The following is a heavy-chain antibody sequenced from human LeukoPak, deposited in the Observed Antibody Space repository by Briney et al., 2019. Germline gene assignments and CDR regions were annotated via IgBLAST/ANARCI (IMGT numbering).Heavy chain of an antibody. V-gene: IGHV1-58*02. J-gene: IGHJ3*02. CDR3: AARTLLDAFDI. CDR2: IVVGSGNT. Sequence: SVKVSCKASGFTFTSSAMQGVRQARGQRLEWIGWIVVGSGNTNYAQKFQERVTITRDMSTSTAYMELSSLRSEDTAVYYCAARTLLDAFDIWGQGTMVTVSS. CDR1: GFTFTSSA. D-gene: IGHD1-1*01.